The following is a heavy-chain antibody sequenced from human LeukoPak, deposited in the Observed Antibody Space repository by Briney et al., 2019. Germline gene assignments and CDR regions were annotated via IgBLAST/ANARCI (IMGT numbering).Heavy chain of an antibody. Sequence: VASVKVSCKASGYTSTSYDINWVRQATGQGLEWMGWMNPNSGNTGYAQKFQGRVTMTRNTSISTAYMELSSLRSEDTAVYYCARGGAAAGREDLDYWGQGTLVTVSS. CDR2: MNPNSGNT. D-gene: IGHD6-13*01. CDR3: ARGGAAAGREDLDY. CDR1: GYTSTSYD. V-gene: IGHV1-8*01. J-gene: IGHJ4*02.